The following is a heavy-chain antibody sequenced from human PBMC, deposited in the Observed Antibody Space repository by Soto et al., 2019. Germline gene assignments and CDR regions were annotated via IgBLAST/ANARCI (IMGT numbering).Heavy chain of an antibody. CDR1: GGSFSGYY. D-gene: IGHD3-10*01. CDR2: INHSGST. V-gene: IGHV4-34*01. CDR3: ARGPKYYYGSGSYYNYYMHV. J-gene: IGHJ6*03. Sequence: QVQLQQWGAGLLKPSETLSLTCAVYGGSFSGYYWSWIRQPPGKGLEWIGEINHSGSTNYNPSLKSRVNISVDTSKNQCSLKLSSVTAADTAVYYCARGPKYYYGSGSYYNYYMHVLGKGTTVTVSS.